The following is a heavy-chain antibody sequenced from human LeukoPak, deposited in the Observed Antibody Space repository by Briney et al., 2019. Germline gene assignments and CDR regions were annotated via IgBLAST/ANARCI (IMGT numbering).Heavy chain of an antibody. CDR2: FYYRGST. V-gene: IGHV4-59*01. Sequence: SETLSLTCTVSGVSISSYYWSWIRQPPGKGLEWIGYFYYRGSTNYNPSLKSRVTISVDTSKNQFPLKLSSVTAADTAVYYCARETGYNPNFDYWGQGTLVTVSS. D-gene: IGHD5-24*01. J-gene: IGHJ4*02. CDR1: GVSISSYY. CDR3: ARETGYNPNFDY.